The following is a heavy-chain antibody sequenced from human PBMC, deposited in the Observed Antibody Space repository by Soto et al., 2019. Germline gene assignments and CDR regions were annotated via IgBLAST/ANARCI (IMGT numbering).Heavy chain of an antibody. CDR3: AKDRKIAAAEFGY. J-gene: IGHJ4*02. CDR2: ISGSGGST. Sequence: PGXSQRVSSAASGFTFSSYAVSWIRQVPGKGLEWVSAISGSGGSTYYADSVKGRFTISRDNSKNTLYLQMNSLRAEDTAVYYCAKDRKIAAAEFGYWGQGTLVTVSS. CDR1: GFTFSSYA. D-gene: IGHD6-13*01. V-gene: IGHV3-23*01.